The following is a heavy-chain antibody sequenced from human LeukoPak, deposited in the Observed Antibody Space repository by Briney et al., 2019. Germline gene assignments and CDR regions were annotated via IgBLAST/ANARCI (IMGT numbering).Heavy chain of an antibody. Sequence: GGSLRLSCAASGFTFNSFAMSWVRLTPGKGLEWVSTIGGSGDGTYYADSVKGRFTISRDNSKNTLYLQMNSLRAEDTAVYYCAKDPSSGGYFDCWGQGTLVTVSS. CDR1: GFTFNSFA. CDR2: IGGSGDGT. J-gene: IGHJ4*02. CDR3: AKDPSSGGYFDC. D-gene: IGHD6-19*01. V-gene: IGHV3-23*01.